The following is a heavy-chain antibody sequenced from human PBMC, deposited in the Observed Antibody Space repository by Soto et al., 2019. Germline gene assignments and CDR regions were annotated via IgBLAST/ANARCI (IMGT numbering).Heavy chain of an antibody. D-gene: IGHD6-13*01. CDR2: ISWNSGSI. Sequence: PGGSLRLSCAASGFTFDDYAMHWVRQAPGKGLEWVSGISWNSGSIGYADSVKGRFTISRDNAKNSLYLQMNSLRAEDTALYYCAKDSSSSPDDGMDVWGQGTTVTVSS. V-gene: IGHV3-9*01. CDR1: GFTFDDYA. CDR3: AKDSSSSPDDGMDV. J-gene: IGHJ6*02.